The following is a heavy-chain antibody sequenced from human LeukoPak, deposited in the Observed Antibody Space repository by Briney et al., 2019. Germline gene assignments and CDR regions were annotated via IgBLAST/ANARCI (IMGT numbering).Heavy chain of an antibody. V-gene: IGHV4-39*01. CDR3: ASKYCSSTSCAIGLVDY. D-gene: IGHD2-2*01. CDR2: IYYSGST. J-gene: IGHJ4*02. CDR1: GGSISSRTYY. Sequence: SETLSLTCTVSGGSISSRTYYWGWIRQPPGKGLEWIGSIYYSGSTYYNPSLKSRVTISVDTSNNQFSLKLSSMTAADTAVYYCASKYCSSTSCAIGLVDYWGQGTLVTVPS.